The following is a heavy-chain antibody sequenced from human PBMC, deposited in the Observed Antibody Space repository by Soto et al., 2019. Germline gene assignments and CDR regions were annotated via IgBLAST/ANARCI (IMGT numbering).Heavy chain of an antibody. CDR2: ISTYNGDT. D-gene: IGHD5-12*01. J-gene: IGHJ6*02. V-gene: IGHV1-18*01. CDR3: AREGVAPYYYYGMNV. CDR1: GYTFTRSG. Sequence: ASVKVSCKASGYTFTRSGISWVRQAPGQGLEWMGWISTYNGDTNYAQTFQGRVTMTTDTSTSTVHMEVRSLRSDDTAVYYCAREGVAPYYYYGMNVWGQGTPVTVSS.